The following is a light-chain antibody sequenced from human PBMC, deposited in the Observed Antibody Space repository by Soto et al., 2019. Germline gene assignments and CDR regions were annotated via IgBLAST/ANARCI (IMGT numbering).Light chain of an antibody. V-gene: IGLV2-23*01. CDR2: EGS. Sequence: QSVLTQPASVSGSPGQSITISCTGTRSYNLVSRYQQHPGKVPKLMIYEGSKRPSGVSNRFSGSKSGNTASLTISGLQAEDEADYYCCSYAGGTTLVAFGGGTKLTVL. J-gene: IGLJ2*01. CDR1: RSYNL. CDR3: CSYAGGTTLVA.